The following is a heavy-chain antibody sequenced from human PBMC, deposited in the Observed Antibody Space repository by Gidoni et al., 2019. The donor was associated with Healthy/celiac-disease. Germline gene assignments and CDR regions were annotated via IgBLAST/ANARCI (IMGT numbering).Heavy chain of an antibody. D-gene: IGHD6-13*01. CDR2: IYGDDEK. V-gene: IGHV2-5*02. Sequence: QITLKESGPTLVKRTQTLTLTCTFSGFSLSTSGMGVGWIRQPPGKSLEWRALIYGDDEKRYSPSLKSRLTITKDTSKNQVVLTMTNIDPVDTATYYCAHRAFSWSWHTNYFDYWGQGTLVTVSS. J-gene: IGHJ4*02. CDR3: AHRAFSWSWHTNYFDY. CDR1: GFSLSTSGMG.